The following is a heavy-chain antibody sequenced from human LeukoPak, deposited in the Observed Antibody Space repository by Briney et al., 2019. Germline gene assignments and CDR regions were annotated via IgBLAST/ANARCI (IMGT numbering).Heavy chain of an antibody. Sequence: GGSLRLSCAASGFTFSNAWMSWVRQAPGKGLEWVGRIKSKTDGGTTEYAAPVKGRFTISRDDSRNTLYLQMNSLKTEDTAVYYCTTDLYLDDFWSGYSNDAFDIWGQGTMVTVSS. D-gene: IGHD3-3*01. J-gene: IGHJ3*02. CDR2: IKSKTDGGTT. CDR1: GFTFSNAW. CDR3: TTDLYLDDFWSGYSNDAFDI. V-gene: IGHV3-15*01.